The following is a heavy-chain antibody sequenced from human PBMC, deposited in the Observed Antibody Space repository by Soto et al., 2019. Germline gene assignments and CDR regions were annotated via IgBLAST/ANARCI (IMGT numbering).Heavy chain of an antibody. Sequence: ASVKVSCKASGYMFTSHGINWVRQAPGQGLEWMGWISTYNGNTNYAQRRQDRVTITTNTSTSTVYMELRSLRSDDTAVYYCARDVSSGWPAFDYWGQGTLVTVSS. V-gene: IGHV1-18*01. CDR3: ARDVSSGWPAFDY. D-gene: IGHD6-19*01. CDR1: GYMFTSHG. J-gene: IGHJ4*02. CDR2: ISTYNGNT.